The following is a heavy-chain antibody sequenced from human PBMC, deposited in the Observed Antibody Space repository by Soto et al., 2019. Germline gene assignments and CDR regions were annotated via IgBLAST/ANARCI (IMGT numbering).Heavy chain of an antibody. Sequence: QVQLVQSGAEVKKPGSSVKVSCKASGGTFSSYTISWVRQAPGQGLEWMGRIIPILGIANYAQKFQGRVTITADKSTSTAYMELSSLSSEDTAVYYCARDSPYCSGGSCYSSVRYFDLWGRGTLVTVSS. CDR2: IIPILGIA. V-gene: IGHV1-69*08. D-gene: IGHD2-15*01. CDR3: ARDSPYCSGGSCYSSVRYFDL. CDR1: GGTFSSYT. J-gene: IGHJ2*01.